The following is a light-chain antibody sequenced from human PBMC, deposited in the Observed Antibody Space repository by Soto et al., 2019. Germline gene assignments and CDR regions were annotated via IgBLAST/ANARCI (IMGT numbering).Light chain of an antibody. J-gene: IGKJ1*01. Sequence: EVVMTQSPATLSVSPGEGVTLSCRASQGIGDTLAWYQHKPGQTPRLLIYDTSTRETGVPARFSGSGSGTDCTLTISSLEPEDFEVDDCQQRNNWPGTFGQGTKVDIK. CDR3: QQRNNWPGT. CDR2: DTS. V-gene: IGKV3-11*01. CDR1: QGIGDT.